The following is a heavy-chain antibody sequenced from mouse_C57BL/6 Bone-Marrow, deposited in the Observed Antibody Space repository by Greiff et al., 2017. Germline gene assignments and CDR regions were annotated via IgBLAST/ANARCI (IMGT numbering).Heavy chain of an antibody. V-gene: IGHV1-69*01. CDR1: GYTFTSYW. CDR2: IDPSDSYT. Sequence: QVQLQQPGAELVMPGASVKLSCKASGYTFTSYWMHWVKQRPGQGLEWIGEIDPSDSYTNYNQKFKGKSTVTVDKSSSTAYMQLSSLTSEDSAVYYCARSDDGYFFAYWGQGTLVTVSA. J-gene: IGHJ3*01. CDR3: ARSDDGYFFAY. D-gene: IGHD2-3*01.